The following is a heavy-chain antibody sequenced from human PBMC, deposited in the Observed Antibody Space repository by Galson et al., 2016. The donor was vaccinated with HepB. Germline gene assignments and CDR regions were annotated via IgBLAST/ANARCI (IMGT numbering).Heavy chain of an antibody. J-gene: IGHJ6*04. D-gene: IGHD2-2*01. CDR1: GFTFSIND. Sequence: SLRLSCAASGFTFSINDMHWVRQATGKGLEWVSAIETSGATYYPDSVKGRFTISRENGKNSLYLQMDSLRAGDTAVYYCTRGKSLWTMPWDYGLDVWGKGTTVTVSS. CDR3: TRGKSLWTMPWDYGLDV. V-gene: IGHV3-13*01. CDR2: IETSGAT.